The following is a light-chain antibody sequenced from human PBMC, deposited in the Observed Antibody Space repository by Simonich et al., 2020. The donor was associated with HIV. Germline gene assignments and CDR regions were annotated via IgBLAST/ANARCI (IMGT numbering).Light chain of an antibody. CDR2: DAS. Sequence: EIVLTQSPGTLSLSPGERATLSYRASQSVSSYLDCYQQKPGKSPRLLILDASHRATGIPARFSGSGSGTDFTLTISSLDPEDFAVYYCQQRSNWPGTFGQGTRLEIK. CDR3: QQRSNWPGT. CDR1: QSVSSY. J-gene: IGKJ5*01. V-gene: IGKV3-11*01.